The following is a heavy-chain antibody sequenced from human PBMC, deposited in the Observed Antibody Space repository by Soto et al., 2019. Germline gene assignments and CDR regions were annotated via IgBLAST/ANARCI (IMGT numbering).Heavy chain of an antibody. CDR2: IIPILGIA. CDR3: ARGLLTIFGVANFDY. V-gene: IGHV1-69*02. Sequence: ASVKVSCKASGGTFSSYTISWVRQAPGQGLEWMGRIIPILGIANYAQKFQGRVTITADKSTSTAYMELSSLRSEDTAVYYCARGLLTIFGVANFDYWGQGTLVTVSS. J-gene: IGHJ4*02. CDR1: GGTFSSYT. D-gene: IGHD3-3*01.